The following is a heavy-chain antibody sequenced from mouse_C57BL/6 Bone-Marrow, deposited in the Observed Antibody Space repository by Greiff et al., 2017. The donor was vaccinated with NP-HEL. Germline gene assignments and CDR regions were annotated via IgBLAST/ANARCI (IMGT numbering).Heavy chain of an antibody. CDR1: GFSLTSYG. J-gene: IGHJ4*01. CDR2: IWSGGST. V-gene: IGHV2-2*01. Sequence: VQLKQSGPGLVQPSQSLSITCTVSGFSLTSYGVHWVRQSPGKGLEWLGVIWSGGSTDYNAAFISRLSISKDNSKSQVFFKMNSLQADDTAIYYCASTIVTTDYYAMDYWGQGTSVTVSS. D-gene: IGHD2-5*01. CDR3: ASTIVTTDYYAMDY.